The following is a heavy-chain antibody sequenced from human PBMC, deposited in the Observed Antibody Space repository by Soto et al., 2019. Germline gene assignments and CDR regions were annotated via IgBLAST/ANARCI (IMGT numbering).Heavy chain of an antibody. CDR1: GFTFSSYA. J-gene: IGHJ6*02. CDR3: AKDSPFDSSSSFGYYYYGMDV. Sequence: EVQLLESGGGLVQPGGSLRLSCAASGFTFSSYAMSWVRQAPGKGLEWVSAISGSGGSTYYADSVKGRFTISRDNSKNTLYLQMNSLRAEDTAVYYCAKDSPFDSSSSFGYYYYGMDVWGQGTTVTVSS. CDR2: ISGSGGST. D-gene: IGHD6-6*01. V-gene: IGHV3-23*01.